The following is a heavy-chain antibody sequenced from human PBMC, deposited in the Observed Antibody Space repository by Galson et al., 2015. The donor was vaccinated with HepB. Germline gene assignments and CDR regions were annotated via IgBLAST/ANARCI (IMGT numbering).Heavy chain of an antibody. J-gene: IGHJ6*03. CDR3: ARELGIGPLARPRGYYYYYMDV. CDR2: TYYRSKWYN. CDR1: GDSVSSNSAA. V-gene: IGHV6-1*01. D-gene: IGHD7-27*01. Sequence: CAISGDSVSSNSAAWNWIRQSPSRGLEWLGRTYYRSKWYNDYAVSVKSRITINPDTSKNQFSLQLNSVTPEDTAVYYCARELGIGPLARPRGYYYYYMDVWGKGTTGTVSS.